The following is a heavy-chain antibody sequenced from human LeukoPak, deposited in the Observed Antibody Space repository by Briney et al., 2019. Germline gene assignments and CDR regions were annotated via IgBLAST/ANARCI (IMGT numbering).Heavy chain of an antibody. J-gene: IGHJ4*02. V-gene: IGHV3-23*01. CDR1: GFTFSSYS. D-gene: IGHD6-19*01. Sequence: GGSLRLSCAASGFTFSSYSMTWVRQATGKGLEWVSVISSSGGATDYAGSVKGRFTISRGNSKNTLYLQMSSLRAEDTAVYYCVKVGSGWSFDYWGQGTLSPSRQ. CDR3: VKVGSGWSFDY. CDR2: ISSSGGAT.